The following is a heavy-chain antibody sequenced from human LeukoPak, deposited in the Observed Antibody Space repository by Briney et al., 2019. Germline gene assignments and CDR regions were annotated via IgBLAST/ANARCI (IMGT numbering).Heavy chain of an antibody. CDR1: GFTFSSYE. V-gene: IGHV3-48*03. CDR3: ARDGVAGPFDY. D-gene: IGHD6-19*01. J-gene: IGHJ4*02. Sequence: GGSLRLSCAASGFTFSSYEMNWVRQAPGKGLEWVSYISSSGSTIYYADSVKGRFTISRDNAENSLYLQMNSLRAEDTAVYYCARDGVAGPFDYWGQGTLVTVSS. CDR2: ISSSGSTI.